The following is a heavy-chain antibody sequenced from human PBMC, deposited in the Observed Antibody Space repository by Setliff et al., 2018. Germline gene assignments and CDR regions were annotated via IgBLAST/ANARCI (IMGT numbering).Heavy chain of an antibody. V-gene: IGHV1-8*02. CDR2: MNPNSGNT. J-gene: IGHJ4*02. Sequence: EASVKVSCKASGYTFTSYDINWVRQATGQGLEWMGWMNPNSGNTGYAQKFQGRVTMTRNTSISTAYMDLSSLRFEDTAVYYCARAQSWSGGPYYFDNWGQGTQVTVSS. D-gene: IGHD3-3*01. CDR3: ARAQSWSGGPYYFDN. CDR1: GYTFTSYD.